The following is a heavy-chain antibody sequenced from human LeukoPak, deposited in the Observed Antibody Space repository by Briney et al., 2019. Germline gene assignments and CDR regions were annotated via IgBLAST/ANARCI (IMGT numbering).Heavy chain of an antibody. J-gene: IGHJ5*02. CDR1: GFTFSSYG. D-gene: IGHD6-19*01. CDR3: ARVLGDSGWYLGWFDP. CDR2: IWCDGSDK. Sequence: GGSLRLSCAASGFTFSSYGMHWVRQAPGKGLEWVAVIWCDGSDKYYADSVKGRFTISRDNSKNTLYLQMNSLRVEDTAVYYCARVLGDSGWYLGWFDPWGQGTLVTVSS. V-gene: IGHV3-33*01.